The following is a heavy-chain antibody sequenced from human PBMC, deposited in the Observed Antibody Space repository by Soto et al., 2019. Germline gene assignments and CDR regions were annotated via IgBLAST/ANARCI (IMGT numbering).Heavy chain of an antibody. CDR3: ARVVPDFWSGYQKYYYYGMDV. J-gene: IGHJ6*02. V-gene: IGHV1-18*01. D-gene: IGHD3-3*01. CDR2: ISAYNGNT. CDR1: GYTFTSYG. Sequence: ASVKVSCKASGYTFTSYGISWVRQAPGQGLEWMGWISAYNGNTNYAQKLQGRVTMTTDTSTSTAYMELRSLRSDDTAVYYCARVVPDFWSGYQKYYYYGMDVWGQGTTVTVSS.